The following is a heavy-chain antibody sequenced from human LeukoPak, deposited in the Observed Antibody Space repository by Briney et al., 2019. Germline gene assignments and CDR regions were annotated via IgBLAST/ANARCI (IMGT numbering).Heavy chain of an antibody. J-gene: IGHJ3*02. CDR3: ARGFVVVAATCAFDI. D-gene: IGHD2-15*01. Sequence: SETLSLTCAVYGGSFSGYYWIWIRQPPGKGLEWIGEINHSGSTNYNPSLKRRVTISVDTSKNQFSLKLSSVTAADTAVYYCARGFVVVAATCAFDIWGQGTMVTVSS. V-gene: IGHV4-34*01. CDR2: INHSGST. CDR1: GGSFSGYY.